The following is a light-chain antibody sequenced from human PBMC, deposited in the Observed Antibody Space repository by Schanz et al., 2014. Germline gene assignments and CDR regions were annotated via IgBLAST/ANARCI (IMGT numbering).Light chain of an antibody. V-gene: IGLV2-14*03. J-gene: IGLJ1*01. CDR2: DVS. CDR3: SSYRRTAAVAV. CDR1: SSDIGDYNY. Sequence: QSALTQPASVSGSPGQSITISCTGTSSDIGDYNYVSWYQQHPGKAPKLMIYDVSNRPSGVSNRFSGSKSGNTASLTISGLQAEDEADYYCSSYRRTAAVAVFGTGTKLTVL.